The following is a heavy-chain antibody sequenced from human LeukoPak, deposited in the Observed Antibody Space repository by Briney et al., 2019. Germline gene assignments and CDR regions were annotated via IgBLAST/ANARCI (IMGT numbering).Heavy chain of an antibody. CDR2: INHSGST. CDR1: GGSFSGYY. V-gene: IGHV4-34*01. CDR3: ASSDYYGSGSYYGY. D-gene: IGHD3-10*01. J-gene: IGHJ4*02. Sequence: PSETLSLTCAVYGGSFSGYYWSWIRQPPGKGLEWIGEINHSGSTNYNPSPKSRVTISVDTSKNQFSLKLSSVTAADTAVYYCASSDYYGSGSYYGYWGQGTLVTVSS.